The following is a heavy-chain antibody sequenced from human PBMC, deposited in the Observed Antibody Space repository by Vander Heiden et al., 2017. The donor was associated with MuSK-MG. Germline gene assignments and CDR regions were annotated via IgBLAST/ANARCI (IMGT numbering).Heavy chain of an antibody. V-gene: IGHV1-18*01. CDR3: ASGKWHQDSNKHTFDY. CDR1: GYTFTSYG. D-gene: IGHD5-12*01. Sequence: QVQLLQSGAEVKKPGASVKVSCKASGYTFTSYGISWVRQAPGQGLEWMGWISAYNGNTNYAQKLQGRVTMTTDTSTSTAYMELRSLRSDDTAVYYCASGKWHQDSNKHTFDYWGQGTLVTVSS. J-gene: IGHJ4*02. CDR2: ISAYNGNT.